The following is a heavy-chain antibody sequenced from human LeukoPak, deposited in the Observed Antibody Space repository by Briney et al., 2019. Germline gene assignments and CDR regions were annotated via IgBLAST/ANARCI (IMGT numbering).Heavy chain of an antibody. J-gene: IGHJ6*02. CDR1: GGSFSGYY. CDR3: ARIRFLEWLLYIVRNGMDV. CDR2: INHSGST. V-gene: IGHV4-34*01. D-gene: IGHD3-3*01. Sequence: SETLSLTCAVYGGSFSGYYWSWIRQPPGKGLEWIGEINHSGSTNYNPSLKSRVTISVDTAKNQFSLKLSSVTAADTAVYYCARIRFLEWLLYIVRNGMDVWGQGTTVTVSS.